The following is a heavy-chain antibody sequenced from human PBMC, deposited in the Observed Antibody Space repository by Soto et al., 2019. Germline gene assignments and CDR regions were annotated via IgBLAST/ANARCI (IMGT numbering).Heavy chain of an antibody. CDR3: AREYSSSSGVGWFDP. D-gene: IGHD6-6*01. CDR2: IYYSGST. Sequence: SETLSLTCTVSGGSISSGDYYWSWIRQPPGKGLEWIGYIYYSGSTYYNPSLKSRVTISVDTSKNQFSLKLSSVTAADTAVYYCAREYSSSSGVGWFDPWGQGTLVTVPQ. CDR1: GGSISSGDYY. J-gene: IGHJ5*02. V-gene: IGHV4-30-4*01.